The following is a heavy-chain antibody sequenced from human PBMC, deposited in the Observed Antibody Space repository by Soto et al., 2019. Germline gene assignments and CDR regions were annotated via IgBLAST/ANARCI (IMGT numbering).Heavy chain of an antibody. CDR1: GFTFSSYA. J-gene: IGHJ3*02. Sequence: PGGSLRLSCAASGFTFSSYAMSWVRRAPGKGLECVSVIRDDGGNKYYADSVKGRFTISRDNSKNTLYLQMNSLRAEDTAVYYCAANYDSPDAFDIWGQGTMVTVSS. CDR3: AANYDSPDAFDI. CDR2: IRDDGGNK. D-gene: IGHD3-22*01. V-gene: IGHV3-23*01.